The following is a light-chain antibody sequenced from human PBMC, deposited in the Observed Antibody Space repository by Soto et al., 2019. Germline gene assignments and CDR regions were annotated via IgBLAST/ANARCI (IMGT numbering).Light chain of an antibody. V-gene: IGKV3-20*01. CDR1: QSVSSY. CDR2: GAS. CDR3: QQYGSSIT. Sequence: ESVLPQSPGTLSLSPGERATLSCRASQSVSSYLAWYQQKPGQAPRLLIYGASSRATGIPDRFSGSGSGTDFTLTINRLEPEDFAVYYCQQYGSSITFGQGTRLEIK. J-gene: IGKJ5*01.